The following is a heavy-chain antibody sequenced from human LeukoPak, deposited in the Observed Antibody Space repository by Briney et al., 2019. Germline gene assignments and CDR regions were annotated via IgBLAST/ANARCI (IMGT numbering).Heavy chain of an antibody. J-gene: IGHJ4*02. Sequence: SETLSLTCAVYGGSFSGYYWSWIRQPPGKRLEWIGEINHSGSTNYNPSLKSRVTISVDTSKNQFSLKLSSVTAADTAVYYCARGRSPVVPATSDFDYWGQGTLVTVSS. CDR1: GGSFSGYY. CDR3: ARGRSPVVPATSDFDY. CDR2: INHSGST. V-gene: IGHV4-34*01. D-gene: IGHD2-15*01.